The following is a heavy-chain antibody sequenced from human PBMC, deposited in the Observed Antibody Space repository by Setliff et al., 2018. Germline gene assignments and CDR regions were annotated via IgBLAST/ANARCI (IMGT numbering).Heavy chain of an antibody. V-gene: IGHV3-74*01. J-gene: IGHJ4*02. CDR1: GFALSTRW. D-gene: IGHD6-13*01. CDR3: VKDVVGYSSTWPKRDYFDY. Sequence: LRLSCAASGFALSTRWMHWVRQAPGKGLVWVARIDNHGSGTSYADSVRGRFTISRDNSKKTLYLQMNSLRAEDTAVYYCVKDVVGYSSTWPKRDYFDYWGQGTLVTVSS. CDR2: IDNHGSGT.